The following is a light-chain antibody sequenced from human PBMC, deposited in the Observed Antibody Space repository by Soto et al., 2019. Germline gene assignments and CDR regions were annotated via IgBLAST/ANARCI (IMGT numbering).Light chain of an antibody. V-gene: IGKV1-5*03. CDR1: QSISSW. CDR2: KAS. Sequence: DIPMTQSPSTLSASVGDRVTITCRASQSISSWLAWYQQKPGKAPKLLIYKASSLESGVPSRFSGSGSGTEFTLTISSLQPDDFAIYYCQQYNSYSGTFGQGTKVEVK. J-gene: IGKJ1*01. CDR3: QQYNSYSGT.